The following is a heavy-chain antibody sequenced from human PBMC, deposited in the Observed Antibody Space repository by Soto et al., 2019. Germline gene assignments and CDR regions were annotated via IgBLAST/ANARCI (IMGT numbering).Heavy chain of an antibody. CDR1: GGSFNGHF. D-gene: IGHD7-27*01. CDR2: VSHSGNT. CDR3: ARAKCESTGCHQFDI. Sequence: SEPLSLTCTVSGGSFNGHFWSWVRQPPGKGLEWIGEVSHSGNTKYYPSLRSRVTLSVDSSKNQISLALTSVTAADTAVYYCARAKCESTGCHQFDIWGQGTLVTVSS. V-gene: IGHV4-34*01. J-gene: IGHJ4*02.